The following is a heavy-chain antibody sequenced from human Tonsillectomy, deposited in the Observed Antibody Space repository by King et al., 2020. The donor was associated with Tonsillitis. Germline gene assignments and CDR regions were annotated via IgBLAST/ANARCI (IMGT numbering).Heavy chain of an antibody. J-gene: IGHJ3*02. CDR2: ILSKGNSYAT. V-gene: IGHV3-73*01. Sequence: VQLVESGGGLVQPGGSLKLSCAASGFTFSGSNIHWVRQASGKGLEWVGRILSKGNSYATAYAASVKGRVTISRDDSKNMAYLQMNSLKTEDTAVYYCTRLDSYPAVADFDIWGQGTMVTVSS. CDR1: GFTFSGSN. CDR3: TRLDSYPAVADFDI. D-gene: IGHD6-19*01.